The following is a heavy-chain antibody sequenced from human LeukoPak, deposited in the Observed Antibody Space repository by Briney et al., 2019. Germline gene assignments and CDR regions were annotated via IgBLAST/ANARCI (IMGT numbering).Heavy chain of an antibody. D-gene: IGHD1-26*01. CDR1: GFSFSRYS. V-gene: IGHV3-21*06. CDR3: ARDPYSGNYGAYYYYYMDV. CDR2: MSISTSTFI. Sequence: PGGSLRLSCVASGFSFSRYSMNWVRQAPGKGLEWVSSMSISTSTFIYYADSVKGRFTISRDNAKNSLYLQMDSLRVEDTAVYYCARDPYSGNYGAYYYYYMDVWGKGTTVTISS. J-gene: IGHJ6*03.